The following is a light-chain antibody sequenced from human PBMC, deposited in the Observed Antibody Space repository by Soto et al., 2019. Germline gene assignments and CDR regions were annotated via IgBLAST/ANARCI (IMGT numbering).Light chain of an antibody. CDR2: DAS. Sequence: EIVLTQSPATLSLSPGERATLSCRASQSVSSYLAWYQQKPGQAPRLLIYDASNRATGILGRFSGSGSGTDFTLTISSLEPEDFAVYFCQQRSNLITFGQGTRLEI. J-gene: IGKJ5*01. CDR1: QSVSSY. CDR3: QQRSNLIT. V-gene: IGKV3-11*01.